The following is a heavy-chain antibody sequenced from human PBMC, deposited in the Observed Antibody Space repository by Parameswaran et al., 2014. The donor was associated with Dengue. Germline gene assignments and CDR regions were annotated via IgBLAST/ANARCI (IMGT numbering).Heavy chain of an antibody. Sequence: WVRQAPGQGLEWMGRIIPILGIANYAQKFQGRVTITADKSTSTAYMELSSLRSEDTAVYYCARSYRGYCSSTSCPKELTKYYYYYYGMDVWGQGTTVTVSS. CDR2: IIPILGIA. V-gene: IGHV1-69*02. J-gene: IGHJ6*02. D-gene: IGHD2-2*01. CDR3: ARSYRGYCSSTSCPKELTKYYYYYYGMDV.